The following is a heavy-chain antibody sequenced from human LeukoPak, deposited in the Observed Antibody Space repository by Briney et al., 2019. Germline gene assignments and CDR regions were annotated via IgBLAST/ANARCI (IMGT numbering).Heavy chain of an antibody. J-gene: IGHJ4*02. V-gene: IGHV5-51*01. CDR2: IYPGDSDT. D-gene: IGHD4-23*01. CDR1: GYSFTSYW. CDR3: ARRLGGIVRSHLDY. Sequence: GESLKISCNGSGYSFTSYWIGWVRQMPRKGLEWVGIIYPGDSDTRYSASFQGQVTISADKAISTAYLQWSSLKASDPAMYYCARRLGGIVRSHLDYWGQGALVTVSS.